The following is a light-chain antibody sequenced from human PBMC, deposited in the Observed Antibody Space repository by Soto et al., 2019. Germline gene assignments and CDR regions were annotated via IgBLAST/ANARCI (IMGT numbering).Light chain of an antibody. CDR1: QSVSTRY. J-gene: IGKJ2*01. V-gene: IGKV3-20*01. CDR3: HQFGSSPPAFT. Sequence: ESMLTQSPGTLSLSPGERATLSCRASQSVSTRYLAWYQQKPGQAPRLLIYGASIRATGIPDRFRGSGSGTAFTRTISRLEPEDVAVYYCHQFGSSPPAFTFGQGTKLEI. CDR2: GAS.